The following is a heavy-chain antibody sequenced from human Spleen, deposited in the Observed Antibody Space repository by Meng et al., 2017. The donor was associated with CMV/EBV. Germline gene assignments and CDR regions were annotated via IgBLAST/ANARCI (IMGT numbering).Heavy chain of an antibody. J-gene: IGHJ4*02. Sequence: GGSLRLSCAASGFTFSSYNMNWVRQAPGKGLEWVSYISSSSSTIYYADSVKGRFTISKDNVKKSLYLQMNSLRVEDTALYYCAKVGQWGQGTLVTVSS. V-gene: IGHV3-48*04. CDR1: GFTFSSYN. CDR3: AKVGQ. CDR2: ISSSSSTI.